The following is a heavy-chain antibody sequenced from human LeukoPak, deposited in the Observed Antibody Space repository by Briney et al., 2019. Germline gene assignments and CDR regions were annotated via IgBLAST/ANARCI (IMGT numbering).Heavy chain of an antibody. V-gene: IGHV3-7*01. CDR3: ARDKQSSAHSPYYYYGMDV. CDR1: GFTFSSYW. CDR2: IKQDGSEK. D-gene: IGHD3-22*01. J-gene: IGHJ6*02. Sequence: GGSLRLSCAASGFTFSSYWMSWVRQAPGKGLEWVANIKQDGSEKYYVDSVKGRFTISRDNAKNSLYLQMNSLRAEDTAVYYCARDKQSSAHSPYYYYGMDVWGQGTTVTVSS.